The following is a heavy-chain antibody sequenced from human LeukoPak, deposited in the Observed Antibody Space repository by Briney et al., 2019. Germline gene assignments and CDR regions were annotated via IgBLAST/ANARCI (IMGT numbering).Heavy chain of an antibody. CDR1: TDSTNTYY. D-gene: IGHD5-24*01. Sequence: SETLSLTCSVSTDSTNTYYWSWIRQSPGKGLEWIGSVYYSGSTNYNPSLKSRVSISVDTSKNQFSLELSSVTAADTAVYYCAVNSTRHTFDIWGQGTMVTVSS. CDR2: VYYSGST. CDR3: AVNSTRHTFDI. J-gene: IGHJ3*02. V-gene: IGHV4-59*08.